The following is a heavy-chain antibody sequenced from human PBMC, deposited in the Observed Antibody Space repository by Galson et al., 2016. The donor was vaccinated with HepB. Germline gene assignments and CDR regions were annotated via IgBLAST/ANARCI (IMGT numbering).Heavy chain of an antibody. Sequence: SVKVSCKASGYNFIGYYLHWLRQAPGQGLERMGWINPNSGATYSTQKFQDRITLTRDTSMRTVYMDLIRLISDDTAVYFCARSEYDFALAHFDSWGQGTLVTVSS. CDR1: GYNFIGYY. V-gene: IGHV1-2*02. D-gene: IGHD2/OR15-2a*01. J-gene: IGHJ4*02. CDR3: ARSEYDFALAHFDS. CDR2: INPNSGAT.